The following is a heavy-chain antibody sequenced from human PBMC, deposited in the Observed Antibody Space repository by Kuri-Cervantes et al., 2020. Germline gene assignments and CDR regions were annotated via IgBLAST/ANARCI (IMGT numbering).Heavy chain of an antibody. CDR2: ISGSGGST. V-gene: IGHV3-23*01. Sequence: LSLTCAASGFTFSSYAMSWVRQAPGKGLEWVSAISGSGGSTYYADSVKGQFTISRDNSKNTLYLQMNSLRAEDTAVYYCARSGLGYCSGGSCADAFDIWGQGTMVTVSS. CDR3: ARSGLGYCSGGSCADAFDI. J-gene: IGHJ3*02. CDR1: GFTFSSYA. D-gene: IGHD2-15*01.